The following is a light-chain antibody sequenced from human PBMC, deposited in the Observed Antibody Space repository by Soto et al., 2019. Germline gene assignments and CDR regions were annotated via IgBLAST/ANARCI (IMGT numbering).Light chain of an antibody. J-gene: IGKJ1*01. V-gene: IGKV1-5*03. CDR1: QSISSW. Sequence: DIQMTQSPSTLSASVGDRVTITCRASQSISSWLAWYQQKPGKAPKLLIYKASSLKSGVPSRFSGSGSGTEFTLTISSLQPDDFADYYCQQYDSYLWTFGQGTKVEIK. CDR3: QQYDSYLWT. CDR2: KAS.